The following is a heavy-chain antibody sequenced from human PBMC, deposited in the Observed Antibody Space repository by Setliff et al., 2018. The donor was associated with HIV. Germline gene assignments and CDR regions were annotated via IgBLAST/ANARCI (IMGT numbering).Heavy chain of an antibody. Sequence: GGSLRLSCAASGFPFSSYEMNWVRQAPGKGLEWVSYMSSSGSTIYYADSVKGRFTISRDNTKNSLYLQMNSLRAEDTAVYYCARGSGYDMYNGSPVYGMDVWGQGTTVTVSS. CDR1: GFPFSSYE. CDR2: MSSSGSTI. D-gene: IGHD5-12*01. CDR3: ARGSGYDMYNGSPVYGMDV. V-gene: IGHV3-48*03. J-gene: IGHJ6*02.